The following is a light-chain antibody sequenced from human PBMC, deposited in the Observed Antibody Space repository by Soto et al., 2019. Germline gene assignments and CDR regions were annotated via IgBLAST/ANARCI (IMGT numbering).Light chain of an antibody. CDR2: DAS. CDR1: QSISTW. Sequence: DIKITHSPSTLSASIGDTVNITCRASQSISTWLAWYQQKPGKAPKLLIYDASSLESGVPSRFSGSGSGTEFTLTISSLQPDDFATYYCQQYNSYSPTFGQGSKVDI. CDR3: QQYNSYSPT. V-gene: IGKV1-5*01. J-gene: IGKJ1*01.